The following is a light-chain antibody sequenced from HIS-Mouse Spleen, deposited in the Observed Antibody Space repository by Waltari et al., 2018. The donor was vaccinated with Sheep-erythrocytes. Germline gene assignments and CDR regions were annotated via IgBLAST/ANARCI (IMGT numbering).Light chain of an antibody. CDR2: GAS. CDR1: QSVSSN. Sequence: EMVMTQSPATLSVSPGKRATLSCRPSQSVSSNLAWYQQTPGQATRRLIYGASTRATGIPARFSGRGSGTELTLTNSRLQSEDFAVYFCQQYNNWPPPYTFAQGNKLEIK. J-gene: IGKJ2*01. CDR3: QQYNNWPPPYT. V-gene: IGKV3-15*01.